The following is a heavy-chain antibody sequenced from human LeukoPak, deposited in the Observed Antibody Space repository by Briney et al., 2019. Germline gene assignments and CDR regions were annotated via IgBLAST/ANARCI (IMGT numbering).Heavy chain of an antibody. CDR1: GLTLSNYW. V-gene: IGHV3-74*01. Sequence: SGGSLRLSCAASGLTLSNYWMPWVRQAPGRGLVWVSRITNDGSSTTYAESVKGRVSISRDTAKNTLFLQMSSLRAEDTAVYYCARGGVIAAFDYWGQGALVTVSS. D-gene: IGHD6-6*01. CDR2: ITNDGSST. CDR3: ARGGVIAAFDY. J-gene: IGHJ4*02.